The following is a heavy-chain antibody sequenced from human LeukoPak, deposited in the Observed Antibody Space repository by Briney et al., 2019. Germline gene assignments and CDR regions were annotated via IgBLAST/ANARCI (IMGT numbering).Heavy chain of an antibody. CDR3: ASSGYYQEEYYFDY. D-gene: IGHD3-22*01. J-gene: IGHJ4*02. Sequence: PSETLSLTCTVSGDSFSSNSYYWAWIRQPPGKGLECIGGIQYSGSTYFNPSLKSRVTISVDTSKNQFSLKLSSVTAADTAVYYCASSGYYQEEYYFDYWGQGTLVTVSS. V-gene: IGHV4-39*07. CDR1: GDSFSSNSYY. CDR2: IQYSGST.